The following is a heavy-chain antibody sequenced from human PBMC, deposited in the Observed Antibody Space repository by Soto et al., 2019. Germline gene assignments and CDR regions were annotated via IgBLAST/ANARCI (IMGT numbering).Heavy chain of an antibody. Sequence: GGSLRLSCAASGFTFSSYSMNWVRQAPGKGLEWVSSISSSSSYIYYADSVKGRFTISRDNAKNSLYLQMNSLRAEDTAVYYCARDQEARSFFPYYYGMDVWGQGTTVTVSS. CDR2: ISSSSSYI. J-gene: IGHJ6*02. V-gene: IGHV3-21*01. CDR1: GFTFSSYS. D-gene: IGHD6-6*01. CDR3: ARDQEARSFFPYYYGMDV.